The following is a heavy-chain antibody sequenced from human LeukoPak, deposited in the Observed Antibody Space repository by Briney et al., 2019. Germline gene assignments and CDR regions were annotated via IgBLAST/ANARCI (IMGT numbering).Heavy chain of an antibody. CDR2: INHSGGT. CDR1: GGSFSGYY. Sequence: PSETLSLTCAVYGGSFSGYYWSWIRQPPGKGLEWIGEINHSGGTNYNPSLKSRVTISVDTSKNQFSLKLSSVTAADTAVYYCARGGTTAPYYYYGMDVWGQGTTVTVSS. D-gene: IGHD4-17*01. J-gene: IGHJ6*02. V-gene: IGHV4-34*01. CDR3: ARGGTTAPYYYYGMDV.